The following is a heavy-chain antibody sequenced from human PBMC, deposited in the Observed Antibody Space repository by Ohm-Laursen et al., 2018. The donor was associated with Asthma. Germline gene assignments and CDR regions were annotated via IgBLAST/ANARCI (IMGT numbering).Heavy chain of an antibody. V-gene: IGHV3-21*01. D-gene: IGHD1-26*01. CDR1: GYTFSRYS. J-gene: IGHJ1*01. Sequence: SLRLSCAASGYTFSRYSIHWVRQIPGEGLEWVASISTASSFIYYADSVRGRFTTSRDNARNSVYPQMNSLRAEDTALYYCARIGPEWELPGREYSLHHWGEGTLVTVSS. CDR3: ARIGPEWELPGREYSLHH. CDR2: ISTASSFI.